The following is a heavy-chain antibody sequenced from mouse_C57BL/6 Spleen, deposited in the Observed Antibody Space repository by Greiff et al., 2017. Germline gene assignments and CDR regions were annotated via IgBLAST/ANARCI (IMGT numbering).Heavy chain of an antibody. CDR1: GFSLTSYG. J-gene: IGHJ4*01. CDR2: IWRGGST. V-gene: IGHV2-5*01. Sequence: QVQLQQSGPGLVQPSQSLSITCTVSGFSLTSYGVHWVRQSPGKGLEWLGVIWRGGSTDYNAAFMSRLSITTDNSTSQVFFKMNSLQADDTAIYYCARGGDYDGYAMDYWGQGTSVTVSS. CDR3: ARGGDYDGYAMDY. D-gene: IGHD2-4*01.